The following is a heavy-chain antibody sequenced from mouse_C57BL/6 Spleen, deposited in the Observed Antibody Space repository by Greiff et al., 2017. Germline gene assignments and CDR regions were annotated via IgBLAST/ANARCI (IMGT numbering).Heavy chain of an antibody. V-gene: IGHV5-9-1*02. CDR3: TRDDSFGDF. CDR1: GFTFSSYA. D-gene: IGHD2-13*01. CDR2: ISSGGDYT. J-gene: IGHJ2*01. Sequence: EVKLMESGEGLVKPGGSLKLSCAASGFTFSSYAMSWVRQTPEKRLEWVAYISSGGDYTYYADTVKGRFTISRDNARNTLYLQMSSLKSEDTGMYYCTRDDSFGDFWGKGTTLTVSS.